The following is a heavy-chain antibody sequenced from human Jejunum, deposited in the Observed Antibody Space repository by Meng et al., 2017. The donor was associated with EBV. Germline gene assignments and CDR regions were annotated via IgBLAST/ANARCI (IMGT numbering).Heavy chain of an antibody. CDR1: GYTFTDYY. Sequence: QVQLVQSGAEVKKPGASVKVSCLASGYTFTDYYILWVRQVPGQRPEWVGWISPNSGATNYAQIFQGSVTFTTDTSITTAYMEMSSLRFEDTAVYFCTRAARVFGDYAWFGPWGQGTLVTVSS. V-gene: IGHV1-2*04. D-gene: IGHD4-17*01. CDR2: ISPNSGAT. CDR3: TRAARVFGDYAWFGP. J-gene: IGHJ5*02.